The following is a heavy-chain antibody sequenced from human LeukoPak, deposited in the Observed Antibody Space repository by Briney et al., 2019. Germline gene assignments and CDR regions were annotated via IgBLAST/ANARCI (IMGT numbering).Heavy chain of an antibody. CDR3: AKDIGYSYGCIVDY. J-gene: IGHJ4*02. Sequence: GGSLRLSCAASGFTVSSNEMSWVRQAPGKGLEWVSSISGGSTYYADSVKGRFTISRDNSKNSLYLQMNSLRAEDTALYYCAKDIGYSYGCIVDYWGQGTLVTVSS. CDR2: ISGGST. V-gene: IGHV3-38-3*01. D-gene: IGHD5-18*01. CDR1: GFTVSSNE.